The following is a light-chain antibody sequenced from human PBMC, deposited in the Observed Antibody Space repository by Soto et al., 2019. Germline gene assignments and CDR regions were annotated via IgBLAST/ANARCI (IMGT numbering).Light chain of an antibody. J-gene: IGKJ4*01. V-gene: IGKV1-27*01. CDR1: QGISNY. CDR2: AAS. CDR3: HQYYYPPLT. Sequence: IQMTQSPSSLSVSVEDRVTVTCPASQGISNYFACYQQKPRKVPKLLIYAASTLQSGVPDRFSGSGSGTDFPLTISRLQAEDVAVYYCHQYYYPPLTFGGGTKVDIK.